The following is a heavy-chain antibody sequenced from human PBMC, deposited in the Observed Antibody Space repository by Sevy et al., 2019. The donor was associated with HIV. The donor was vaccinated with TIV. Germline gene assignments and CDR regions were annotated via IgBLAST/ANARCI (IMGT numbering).Heavy chain of an antibody. V-gene: IGHV4-39*01. CDR1: GDSISSNNYY. J-gene: IGHJ4*02. CDR2: VYYTGTT. Sequence: SETLSLTCAVSGDSISSNNYYWGWIRQSPGKGLEWIGIVYYTGTTYYNPSLKSRVTISVDTSKSQFSLRLSSVTAADTAVYFCEGSYYNFWNGYYNPFDSWGQGTLVTVSS. CDR3: EGSYYNFWNGYYNPFDS. D-gene: IGHD3-3*01.